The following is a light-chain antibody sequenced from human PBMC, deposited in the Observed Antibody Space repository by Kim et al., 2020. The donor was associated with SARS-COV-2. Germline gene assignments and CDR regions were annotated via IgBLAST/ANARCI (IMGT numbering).Light chain of an antibody. CDR1: QSVSSD. Sequence: EIVMTQSPATLSVSPGERATLSCRASQSVSSDLAWYQQIPGQAPRLLIYGASTRATGVPARFSGSGSGTEFTPTNSSLQSEDFAVYYCLQYKNWHACGQGTKLEI. V-gene: IGKV3-15*01. CDR3: LQYKNWHA. CDR2: GAS. J-gene: IGKJ2*01.